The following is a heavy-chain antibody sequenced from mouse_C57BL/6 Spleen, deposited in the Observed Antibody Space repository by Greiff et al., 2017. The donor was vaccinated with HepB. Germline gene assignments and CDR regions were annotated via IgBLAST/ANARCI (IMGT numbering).Heavy chain of an antibody. J-gene: IGHJ3*01. CDR1: GFTFTDYY. V-gene: IGHV7-3*01. CDR3: ARSNWGAWFAD. Sequence: EVLLVESGGGLVQPGGSLSLSCAASGFTFTDYYMSWVRQPPGKALEWLGFIRNKANGYTTEYSASVKGRFTISRDNSQSILYLQMNALRAEDSATYYCARSNWGAWFADWGQGTLVTVSA. CDR2: IRNKANGYTT. D-gene: IGHD4-1*01.